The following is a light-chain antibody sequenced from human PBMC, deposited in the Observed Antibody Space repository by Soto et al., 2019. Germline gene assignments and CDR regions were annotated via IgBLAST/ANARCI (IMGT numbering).Light chain of an antibody. CDR2: GAS. CDR1: QSLSTNY. J-gene: IGKJ1*01. V-gene: IGKV3-20*01. CDR3: QQYGDSPQT. Sequence: EIVLTQSPGTLSLSPGERATLSCRASQSLSTNYLAWYQRKPGQAPRLLIYGASSRATDIPRRFSGSGSGTNFTLTITRLEPEDFAVYYCQQYGDSPQTFGQGTKV.